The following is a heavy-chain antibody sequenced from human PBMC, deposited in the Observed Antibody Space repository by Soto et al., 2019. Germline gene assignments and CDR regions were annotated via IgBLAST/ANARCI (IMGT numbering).Heavy chain of an antibody. V-gene: IGHV1-3*01. Sequence: QVQLVQSGAEVKKPGASVKVSCKASGYTFTSYAMHWVRQAPGQRLEWMGWINAGNGNTKYSQKFQGRGTITRDTSASTAYMALSSLRSEDTAVYYCARTSGYYFYDYWGQGTLVTVSS. J-gene: IGHJ4*02. D-gene: IGHD3-3*01. CDR2: INAGNGNT. CDR1: GYTFTSYA. CDR3: ARTSGYYFYDY.